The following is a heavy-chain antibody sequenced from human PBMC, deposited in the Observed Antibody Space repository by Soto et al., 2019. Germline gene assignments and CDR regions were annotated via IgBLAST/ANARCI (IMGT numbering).Heavy chain of an antibody. CDR1: GFSISNNY. Sequence: WGSLRLSCAASGFSISNNYITFFRHSPGKGLEWVSLIDSGGDTYYADSVKGRFTLSRDISKNILYLQMNSLRAEDTAVYNCSRGGSLYYYYGIDVWGQGTTVTVSS. J-gene: IGHJ6*02. CDR2: IDSGGDT. V-gene: IGHV3-53*01. D-gene: IGHD3-16*01. CDR3: SRGGSLYYYYGIDV.